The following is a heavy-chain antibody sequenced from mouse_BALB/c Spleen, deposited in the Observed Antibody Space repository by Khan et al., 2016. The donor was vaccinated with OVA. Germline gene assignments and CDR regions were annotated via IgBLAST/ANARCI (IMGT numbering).Heavy chain of an antibody. Sequence: QVQLQQSGAELVRPGASVKLSCEASGYTFNSYWMNWVKQSPEQGLEWIGRIDTYDSETHYNQNFKDKAILTVDKSSSTAYMQLSSLTSVDSAVYFCARNPCAYWGQGTLVTVSA. CDR3: ARNPCAY. CDR1: GYTFNSYW. J-gene: IGHJ3*01. CDR2: IDTYDSET. V-gene: IGHV1-52*01.